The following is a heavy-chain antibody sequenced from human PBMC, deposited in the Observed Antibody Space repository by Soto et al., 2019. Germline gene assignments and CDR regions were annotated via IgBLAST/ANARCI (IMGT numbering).Heavy chain of an antibody. J-gene: IGHJ4*02. V-gene: IGHV4-61*01. CDR2: IYYSGST. CDR1: GGSVSSGSYY. Sequence: SETLSLTCTVSGGSVSSGSYYWSWIRQPPGKGLEWIGYIYYSGSTNYNPSLKSRVTISVDTSKNQFSLKLSSVTAADTAVYYCARGVEYYDRSGYYYGVYFDYWGQGTLVTVSS. CDR3: ARGVEYYDRSGYYYGVYFDY. D-gene: IGHD3-22*01.